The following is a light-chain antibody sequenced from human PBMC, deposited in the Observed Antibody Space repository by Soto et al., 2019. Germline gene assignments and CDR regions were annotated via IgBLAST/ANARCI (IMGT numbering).Light chain of an antibody. CDR2: GAS. CDR3: QQYGTSPLYT. J-gene: IGKJ2*01. V-gene: IGKV3-20*01. CDR1: QSVSNSY. Sequence: EIVLTQSPGTLSLSPGERATLSCRASQSVSNSYLAWYQQKPGQAPGLLIYGASSRATGIPDRFSGSGSGTDFTLTISRVETEDFAVYYCQQYGTSPLYTFGQGTKLEIK.